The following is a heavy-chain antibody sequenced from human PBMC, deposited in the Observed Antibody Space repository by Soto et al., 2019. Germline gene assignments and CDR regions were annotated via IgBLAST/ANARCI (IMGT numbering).Heavy chain of an antibody. CDR3: ARDRPLSSGYANDAFDI. Sequence: SETLSLTCTVPGGSISSGGYYWSWIRQHPGKGLEWIGYIYYSGSTYYNPSLKSRVTISVDTSKNQFSLKLSSVTAADTAVYYCARDRPLSSGYANDAFDIWGQGTMVTVSS. J-gene: IGHJ3*02. D-gene: IGHD3-22*01. CDR1: GGSISSGGYY. CDR2: IYYSGST. V-gene: IGHV4-31*03.